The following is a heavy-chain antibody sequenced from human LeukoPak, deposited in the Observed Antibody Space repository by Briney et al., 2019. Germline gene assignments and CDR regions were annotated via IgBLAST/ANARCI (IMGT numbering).Heavy chain of an antibody. D-gene: IGHD2-2*01. Sequence: GGSLRLSCAASEFSVGSNYMTWVRQAPGKGLEWVSGISGSGGSTYYADSVKGRFTISRDNSKNTLYLQMNSLRAEDTAVYYCAKAPGQYQLPSFDYWGQGTLVTVSS. J-gene: IGHJ4*02. V-gene: IGHV3-23*01. CDR1: EFSVGSNY. CDR2: ISGSGGST. CDR3: AKAPGQYQLPSFDY.